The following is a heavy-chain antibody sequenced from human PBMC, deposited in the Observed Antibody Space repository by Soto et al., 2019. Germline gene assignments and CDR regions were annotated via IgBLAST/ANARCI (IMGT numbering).Heavy chain of an antibody. CDR2: IIPILGIA. J-gene: IGHJ3*02. Sequence: QVQLVQSGAEVKKPGSSVKVSCKASGGTFSRYTISWVRQAPGQGLEWMGRIIPILGIANYAQKFQGRVTITADKSTGTAYMELSSLRSEDTAVYYCARAPMYYDILTGYYPADAFDIWGQGTMVTVSS. V-gene: IGHV1-69*02. CDR3: ARAPMYYDILTGYYPADAFDI. D-gene: IGHD3-9*01. CDR1: GGTFSRYT.